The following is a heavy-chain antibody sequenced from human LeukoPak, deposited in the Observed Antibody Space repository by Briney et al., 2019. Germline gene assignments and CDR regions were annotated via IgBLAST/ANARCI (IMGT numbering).Heavy chain of an antibody. V-gene: IGHV3-21*01. D-gene: IGHD3-22*01. J-gene: IGHJ4*02. CDR3: ARESDGGGYRFDY. CDR1: GFTFSSYS. CDR2: ISSSSSYI. Sequence: GGSLRFSCAASGFTFSSYSMNWVRQAPGKGLEWVSSISSSSSYIYYADSVKGRFTVSRDNAKNSLYLQMNTLTIEDTAVYYCARESDGGGYRFDYWGQGSLVTVSS.